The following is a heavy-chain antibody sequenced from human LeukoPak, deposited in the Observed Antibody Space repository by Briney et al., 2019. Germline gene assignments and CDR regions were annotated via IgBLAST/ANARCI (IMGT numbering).Heavy chain of an antibody. CDR3: ARARDRDVVVTYNWFDP. CDR1: GESFSGYY. Sequence: SETLSLTCAVYGESFSGYYWSWIRQPPEKGLEWIGEINDSGRTNYNPSLESRITISVDTSKNQFSLKLSSVTAADTAVYYCARARDRDVVVTYNWFDPWGQGTLVTVSS. D-gene: IGHD2-21*02. V-gene: IGHV4-34*10. CDR2: INDSGRT. J-gene: IGHJ5*02.